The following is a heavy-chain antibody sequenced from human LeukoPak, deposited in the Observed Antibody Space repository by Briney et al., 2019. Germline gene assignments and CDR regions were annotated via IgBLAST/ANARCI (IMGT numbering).Heavy chain of an antibody. J-gene: IGHJ4*02. CDR1: GGSISSSSYY. D-gene: IGHD3-22*01. Sequence: SETLSLTCTVSGGSISSSSYYWGWIRQPPGKGLEWIGSIYYSGSTYYNPSLKSRVTISVDTSKNQFSLKLSSVTAADTAVYYCATEQAPDSSGYYPGYWGQGTLVTVSS. CDR3: ATEQAPDSSGYYPGY. CDR2: IYYSGST. V-gene: IGHV4-39*07.